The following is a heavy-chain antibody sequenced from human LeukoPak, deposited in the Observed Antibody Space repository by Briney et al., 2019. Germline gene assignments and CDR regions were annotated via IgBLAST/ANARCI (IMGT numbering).Heavy chain of an antibody. J-gene: IGHJ4*02. CDR1: GYTFTGYY. V-gene: IGHV1-2*02. CDR2: INPNSGGT. D-gene: IGHD2-2*01. CDR3: ARVNVVVPAVTSSGRRFDY. Sequence: VASVKVSCKASGYTFTGYYMHWVRQAPGQGLEWMGWINPNSGGTNYAQKFQGRVTMTRDTSISTAYMELSRLRSDDTAVYYCARVNVVVPAVTSSGRRFDYWGQGTLVTVSS.